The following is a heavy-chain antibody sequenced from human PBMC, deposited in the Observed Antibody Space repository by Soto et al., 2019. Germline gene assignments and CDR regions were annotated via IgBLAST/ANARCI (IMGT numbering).Heavy chain of an antibody. CDR3: AGKIFAADY. Sequence: QGQLVHSGAEVKKPGSSVKVSCEAPGGTFDHAAITWVRQAPGQGLEWVGGINPMFNTTHYAQKCQGRVTLTADAVTSTAFMEMRAQTSDDAAVYNCAGKIFAADYWGQGTLLVVSS. CDR1: GGTFDHAA. D-gene: IGHD3-9*01. V-gene: IGHV1-69*01. J-gene: IGHJ4*02. CDR2: INPMFNTT.